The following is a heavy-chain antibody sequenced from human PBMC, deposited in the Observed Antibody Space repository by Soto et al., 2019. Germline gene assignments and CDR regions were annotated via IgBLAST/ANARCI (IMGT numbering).Heavy chain of an antibody. V-gene: IGHV3-30-3*01. Sequence: QVQLAESGGGVVQPGRSLRLSCAASGFTFSSYAMHWVRQAPGKGLEWVAVISYDGSNKYYADSVKGRFTISRDNSKNTLYLQMNSLRAEDTAVYYCARGSVVVVAATYYWGQGTLVTVS. CDR2: ISYDGSNK. J-gene: IGHJ4*02. CDR3: ARGSVVVVAATYY. D-gene: IGHD2-15*01. CDR1: GFTFSSYA.